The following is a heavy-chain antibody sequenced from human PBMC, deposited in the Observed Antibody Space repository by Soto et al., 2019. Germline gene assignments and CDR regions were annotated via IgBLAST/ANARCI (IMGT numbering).Heavy chain of an antibody. CDR3: AKDSPSYTTSPFYFDS. CDR2: ITSNGDST. CDR1: GFDFNKYA. J-gene: IGHJ4*02. D-gene: IGHD2-2*02. V-gene: IGHV3-23*01. Sequence: GGSLRLSCAAFGFDFNKYAMTWVRQAPGKGLQWVSSITSNGDSTYYADSVKGRFTTSRDNSKNTLYLQMNSLRADDTAAFYCAKDSPSYTTSPFYFDSWGQGTLVTVSS.